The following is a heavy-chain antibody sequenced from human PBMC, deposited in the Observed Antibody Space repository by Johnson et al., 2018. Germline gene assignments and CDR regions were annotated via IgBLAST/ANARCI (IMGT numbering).Heavy chain of an antibody. Sequence: EVQLVETGGGLVHPWGSLRLSCAASGFTFSSYAMSWVRQAPGKGLEWVSGFSASDDKTYYRDAVKGRFTISGDNSKNTRYLEMKSLRAEDTAPYYWARKKIAGRTESDDLWGQGTRVTVSS. J-gene: IGHJ3*01. CDR3: ARKKIAGRTESDDL. V-gene: IGHV3-23*04. D-gene: IGHD1/OR15-1a*01. CDR2: FSASDDKT. CDR1: GFTFSSYA.